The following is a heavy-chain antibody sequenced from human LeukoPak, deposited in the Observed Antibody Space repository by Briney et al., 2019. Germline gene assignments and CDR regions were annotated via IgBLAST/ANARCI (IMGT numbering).Heavy chain of an antibody. J-gene: IGHJ5*02. CDR1: GYTFTGYY. Sequence: ASVKVSCKASGYTFTGYYMHWVRQAPGQGLEWMGWINPNSGGTNYAQKFQGRVTMTRDTSISTAYMELSRLRSDDTAVYYCARESPLPPPVPGGYYLVDPLGQGTLVTVSS. CDR2: INPNSGGT. CDR3: ARESPLPPPVPGGYYLVDP. V-gene: IGHV1-2*02. D-gene: IGHD3-10*01.